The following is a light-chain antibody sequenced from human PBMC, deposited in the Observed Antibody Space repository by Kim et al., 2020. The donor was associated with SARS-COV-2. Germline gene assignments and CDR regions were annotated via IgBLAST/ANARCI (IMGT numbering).Light chain of an antibody. V-gene: IGKV2-28*01. Sequence: DIVMTQSPLSLPVTPGEPASISCRSSQSLLHSNGYNYLDWYLQRPGQSPQLLIYLGSNRASGVPDRFSGSGSGTDFTLKISRVEAEDVWLYDCMQALQTPLTFGGGTKVDIK. CDR1: QSLLHSNGYNY. CDR2: LGS. CDR3: MQALQTPLT. J-gene: IGKJ4*01.